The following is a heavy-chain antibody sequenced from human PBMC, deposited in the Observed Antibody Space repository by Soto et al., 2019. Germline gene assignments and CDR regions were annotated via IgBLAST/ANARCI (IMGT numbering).Heavy chain of an antibody. CDR1: GESISSGGDY. CDR2: SYECESA. V-gene: IGHV4-31*03. J-gene: IGHJ4*02. CDR3: ARASSSSSAADY. Sequence: QVQLQESGPGLVKPSQTLSLTCSVSGESISSGGDYWSWIRHHPGKGLGWIGYSYECESAYYNPSLKSRFTISMDTSKTHFAMRLSSVTAADTAVYYCARASSSSSAADYWGQGTLATVSS. D-gene: IGHD6-6*01.